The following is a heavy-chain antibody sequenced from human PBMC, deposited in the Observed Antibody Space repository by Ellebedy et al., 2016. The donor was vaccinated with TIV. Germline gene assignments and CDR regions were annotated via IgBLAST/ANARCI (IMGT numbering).Heavy chain of an antibody. J-gene: IGHJ6*02. CDR3: ARGSSWWGNGMDV. Sequence: ASVKVSXXASGYTFTGYYMHWVRRAPGQGLEWMGWMNPNSGNTGYAQKFQGRVTMTRNTSISTAYMELSSLRSEDTAVYYCARGSSWWGNGMDVWGQGTTVTVSS. CDR2: MNPNSGNT. D-gene: IGHD2-15*01. CDR1: GYTFTGYY. V-gene: IGHV1-8*02.